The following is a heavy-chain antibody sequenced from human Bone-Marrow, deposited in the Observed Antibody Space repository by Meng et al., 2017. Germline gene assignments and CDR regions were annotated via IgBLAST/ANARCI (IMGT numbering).Heavy chain of an antibody. J-gene: IGHJ4*02. CDR3: ARGRTYYYDSSGYYYYPDFDY. CDR2: IYPGDSDT. V-gene: IGHV5-51*01. Sequence: GESLKISCKGSGYSFTSYWIAWVRQMPGKGLEWMGVIYPGDSDTRYSPSFQGQVTISADKSISTAYLQWSSLKASDTAMYYCARGRTYYYDSSGYYYYPDFDYWGQGTLVTVSS. D-gene: IGHD3-22*01. CDR1: GYSFTSYW.